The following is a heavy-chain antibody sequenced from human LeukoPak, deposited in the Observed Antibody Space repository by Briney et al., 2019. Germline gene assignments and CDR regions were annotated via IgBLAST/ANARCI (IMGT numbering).Heavy chain of an antibody. Sequence: GGSLRLSCAASGFTFSSYGMHWVRQAPGKGLERVAVISYDGSNKYYADSVKGRFTISRDNSKNTLYLQMNSLRAEDTAVYYCAEDNGIAVAVTFDYWGQGTLVTVSS. CDR1: GFTFSSYG. V-gene: IGHV3-30*18. J-gene: IGHJ4*02. D-gene: IGHD6-19*01. CDR3: AEDNGIAVAVTFDY. CDR2: ISYDGSNK.